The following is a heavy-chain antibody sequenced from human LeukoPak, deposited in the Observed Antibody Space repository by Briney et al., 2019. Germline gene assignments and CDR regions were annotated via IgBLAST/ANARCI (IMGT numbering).Heavy chain of an antibody. Sequence: PGGSLRLSCAASGFTFSGSAMHWVRQASGKGLEWVGRIRSKANSYATAYAASVKGRFTISRDDSKNTAYLQMNSLKTEDTAVYYCTRHGYDFWSGYYYGMDVWGQGTTVTVSS. D-gene: IGHD3-3*01. CDR1: GFTFSGSA. V-gene: IGHV3-73*01. CDR3: TRHGYDFWSGYYYGMDV. J-gene: IGHJ6*02. CDR2: IRSKANSYAT.